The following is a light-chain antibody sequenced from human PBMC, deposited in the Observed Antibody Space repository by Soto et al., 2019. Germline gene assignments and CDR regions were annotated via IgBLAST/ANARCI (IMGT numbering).Light chain of an antibody. CDR1: QSVSSY. CDR2: GVS. J-gene: IGKJ5*01. Sequence: EVVLTQSPATLSLSPGEGATLSCRASQSVSSYLNWYQQKPGQAPRLLIYGVSNRATGIPARFSGSGSGTDFTLTISNLDAEDFAVYYCQQGSNWPITFGQGTRLEI. CDR3: QQGSNWPIT. V-gene: IGKV3-11*01.